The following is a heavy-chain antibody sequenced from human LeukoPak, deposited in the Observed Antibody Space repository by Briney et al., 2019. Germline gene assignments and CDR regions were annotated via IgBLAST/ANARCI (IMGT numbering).Heavy chain of an antibody. CDR2: ITGGGDTT. J-gene: IGHJ4*02. CDR1: GFTFNSYA. CDR3: TKERSEVVVAATNY. Sequence: GGSLRLSCAASGFTFNSYAMTWVRQAPGKGLEWVSSITGGGDTTYYADSVRGRFTISRDNSKNTLSLQINSLRAEDTAVYYCTKERSEVVVAATNYWGQGTLVTVSS. V-gene: IGHV3-23*01. D-gene: IGHD2-15*01.